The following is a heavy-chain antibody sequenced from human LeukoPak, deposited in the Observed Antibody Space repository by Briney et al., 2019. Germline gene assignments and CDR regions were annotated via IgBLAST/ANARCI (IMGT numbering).Heavy chain of an antibody. Sequence: ASVKVSCKASGYTFTSYGISWVRQAPGQGLGWMGWISAYNGNTNYAQKLQGRVTMTTDTSTSTAYMELRSLRSDDTAVYYCAEDYGGGNWFDPWGQGTLVTVSS. J-gene: IGHJ5*02. CDR1: GYTFTSYG. CDR3: AEDYGGGNWFDP. V-gene: IGHV1-18*01. D-gene: IGHD4-23*01. CDR2: ISAYNGNT.